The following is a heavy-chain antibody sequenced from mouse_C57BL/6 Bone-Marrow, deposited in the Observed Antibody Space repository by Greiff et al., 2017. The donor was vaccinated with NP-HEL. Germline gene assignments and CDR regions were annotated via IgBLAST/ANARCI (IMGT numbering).Heavy chain of an antibody. J-gene: IGHJ1*03. CDR3: AKKSCYGSSYVGYFDV. CDR1: GFSLTSYG. V-gene: IGHV2-5*01. D-gene: IGHD1-1*01. CDR2: LWRGGST. Sequence: VQLQQSGPGLVQPSQSLSITCTVSGFSLTSYGVHWVRQSPGKGLEWLGVLWRGGSTDYNAAFMSRLSITKDNSKSQVFFKMNSLQADDTAIYYCAKKSCYGSSYVGYFDVWGTGTTVTVSS.